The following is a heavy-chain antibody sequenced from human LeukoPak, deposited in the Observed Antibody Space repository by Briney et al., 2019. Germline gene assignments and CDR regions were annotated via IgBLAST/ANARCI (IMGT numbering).Heavy chain of an antibody. Sequence: SETLSLTCAVYGGSFSGYYWTWIRQPPGKGLEWIGEINHSGSTNYNPSLKGRVTISVDTSKNQFSPKLSSVTAADTAVYYCARGTLWPGSFDIWGQGTMVTVSS. D-gene: IGHD5-18*01. J-gene: IGHJ3*02. CDR3: ARGTLWPGSFDI. V-gene: IGHV4-34*01. CDR2: INHSGST. CDR1: GGSFSGYY.